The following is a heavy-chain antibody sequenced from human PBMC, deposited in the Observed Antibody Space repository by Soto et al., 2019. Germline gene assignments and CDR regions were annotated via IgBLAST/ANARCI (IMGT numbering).Heavy chain of an antibody. J-gene: IGHJ4*02. Sequence: SVKVFCKASGDTFSNYAISWVRQAPGQGLEWMGGIIPILGTPTYAQKFQGRVTITADKSTSTAYMELSSLRSEDTAVYYCARERSRYDRSGYYRPDYWGQGTLVTVSS. CDR1: GDTFSNYA. CDR3: ARERSRYDRSGYYRPDY. D-gene: IGHD3-22*01. CDR2: IIPILGTP. V-gene: IGHV1-69*10.